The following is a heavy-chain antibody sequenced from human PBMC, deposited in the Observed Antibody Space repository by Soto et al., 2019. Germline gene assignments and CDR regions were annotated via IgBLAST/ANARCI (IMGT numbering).Heavy chain of an antibody. CDR2: INPNSGGT. CDR1: GYTFTGYY. J-gene: IGHJ4*02. D-gene: IGHD3-22*01. V-gene: IGHV1-2*04. Sequence: GASVKVSCKASGYTFTGYYMHWVRQAPGQGLEWMGWINPNSGGTNYARKFQGWVTMTRDTSISTAYMELSRLRSDDTAVYYCARVGDSSGYYYFTYWGQGTLVTVSS. CDR3: ARVGDSSGYYYFTY.